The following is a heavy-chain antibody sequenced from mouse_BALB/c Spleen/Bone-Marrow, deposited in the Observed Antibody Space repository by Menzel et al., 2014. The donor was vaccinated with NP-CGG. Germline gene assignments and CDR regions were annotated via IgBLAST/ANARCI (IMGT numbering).Heavy chain of an antibody. J-gene: IGHJ3*01. CDR2: IDPANGNT. D-gene: IGHD2-4*01. V-gene: IGHV14-3*02. CDR3: ARGDYGGFAY. Sequence: VQLKESGAELVRSGASVKLPCTASGFNIKDTYMHWVKQRPEQGLEWIGRIDPANGNTKYDPKFQGKATITADTSSNTAYLQLSSLTSEDTAVYYCARGDYGGFAYWGQGILVTVSA. CDR1: GFNIKDTY.